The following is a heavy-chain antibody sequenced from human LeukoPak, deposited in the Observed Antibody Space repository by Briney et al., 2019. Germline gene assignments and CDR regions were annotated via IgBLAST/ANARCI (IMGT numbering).Heavy chain of an antibody. CDR3: AREGKLTGYFGGLGFNY. CDR2: IYHSGST. J-gene: IGHJ4*02. CDR1: GGSISSGGYY. Sequence: PSETLSLTCTVSGGSISSGGYYWSWIRQPPGKGLEWIGYIYHSGSTYYNPSLKSRVTISVDRSKNQFSLNLTSVTAADTAVYYCAREGKLTGYFGGLGFNYWGQGTLVTVSS. V-gene: IGHV4-30-2*01. D-gene: IGHD6-19*01.